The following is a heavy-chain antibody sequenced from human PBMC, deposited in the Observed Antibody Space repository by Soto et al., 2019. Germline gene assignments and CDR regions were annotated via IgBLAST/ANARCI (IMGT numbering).Heavy chain of an antibody. J-gene: IGHJ5*02. Sequence: EVQLLESGGGLVQPGGSLRLSCAASRFTFSRYAMSWVRQAPGQGLEWVSAIGGSGDSTFYADSVKGRFTISRDNSKNTLYLQMNTLRAEDTVVYYCAKGMSGSYSYNWFDPWGQGTLVTVSS. CDR2: IGGSGDST. V-gene: IGHV3-23*01. CDR1: RFTFSRYA. D-gene: IGHD1-26*01. CDR3: AKGMSGSYSYNWFDP.